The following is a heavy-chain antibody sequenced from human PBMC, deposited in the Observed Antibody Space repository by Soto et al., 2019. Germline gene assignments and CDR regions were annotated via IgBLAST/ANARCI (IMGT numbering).Heavy chain of an antibody. CDR2: ISSYNGNT. Sequence: QVQLVQSGAEVKKPGASVKVSCKASGYTFTSYGISWVRQAPGQGLEWMGWISSYNGNTNYAQKFQGRVTMTTDTSTTTAYMEMRSLRSDDTAIYYCARDCGGDCFPDYWGQGTLVTVSS. J-gene: IGHJ4*02. V-gene: IGHV1-18*01. CDR1: GYTFTSYG. D-gene: IGHD2-21*02. CDR3: ARDCGGDCFPDY.